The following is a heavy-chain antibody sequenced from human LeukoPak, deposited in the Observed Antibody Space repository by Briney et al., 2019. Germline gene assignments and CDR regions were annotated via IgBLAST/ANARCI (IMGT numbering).Heavy chain of an antibody. CDR3: ARGSNWFDP. J-gene: IGHJ5*02. CDR2: IYSGGST. V-gene: IGHV3-53*01. CDR1: GCTISNNY. Sequence: GGSLRLSCAASGCTISNNYMNWVRQAPGKGLEWVSVIYSGGSTYYADSVKDRFSISRDNSKNTLYLQMNSLRAEDTAVYYCARGSNWFDPWGQGTLVTVSS. D-gene: IGHD3-10*01.